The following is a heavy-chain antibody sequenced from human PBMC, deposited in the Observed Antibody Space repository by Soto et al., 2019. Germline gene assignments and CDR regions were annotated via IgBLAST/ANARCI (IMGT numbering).Heavy chain of an antibody. CDR3: ARLRFCGGDTCYPLDI. J-gene: IGHJ3*02. CDR2: IIAASGNT. V-gene: IGHV1-3*01. Sequence: QVQFVQSGAEVKKPGASVRVSCKASGSRFTSQTIHWVRQAPGERPEWMGWIIAASGNTKYSHIFQGRLSITRDTPASIVYMDLANLRSEDTAVYYCARLRFCGGDTCYPLDIWGQGTSLIVSS. CDR1: GSRFTSQT. D-gene: IGHD2-21*02.